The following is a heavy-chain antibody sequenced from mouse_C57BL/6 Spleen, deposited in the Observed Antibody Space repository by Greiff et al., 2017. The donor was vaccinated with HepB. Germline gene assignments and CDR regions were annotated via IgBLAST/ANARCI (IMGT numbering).Heavy chain of an antibody. V-gene: IGHV1-64*01. CDR3: ARGAYYSNYDYVDY. CDR1: GYTFTSYW. Sequence: VQLQQPGAELVKPGASVKLSCKASGYTFTSYWMHWVKQRPGQGLEWIGMIHPNSGSTNYNEKFKSKATLTVDKSSSTAYMQLSSLTSEDSAVYYCARGAYYSNYDYVDYWGQGTTLTVSS. CDR2: IHPNSGST. J-gene: IGHJ2*01. D-gene: IGHD2-5*01.